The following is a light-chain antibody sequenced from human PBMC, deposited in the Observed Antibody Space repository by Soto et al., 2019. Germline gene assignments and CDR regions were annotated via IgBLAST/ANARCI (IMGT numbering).Light chain of an antibody. CDR1: SSDVGRYNS. J-gene: IGLJ2*01. V-gene: IGLV2-14*01. CDR3: SSYTSTSTLVA. Sequence: QSVLTQPASVSGSPGQSFTISCPGTSSDVGRYNSVSWYQQHPGKAPKLLIYNVDNRPSGVSNRFSGSKSGNTASLTISGLQADDEADYYCSSYTSTSTLVAFGGGTKLTVL. CDR2: NVD.